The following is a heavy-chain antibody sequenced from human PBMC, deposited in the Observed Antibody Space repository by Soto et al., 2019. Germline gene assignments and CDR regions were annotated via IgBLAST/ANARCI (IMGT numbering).Heavy chain of an antibody. CDR2: VYYTGST. V-gene: IGHV4-59*01. CDR1: GGSMSGYY. CDR3: ARSIAVPSSHIDH. D-gene: IGHD6-6*01. J-gene: IGHJ4*02. Sequence: PSETLSLTCRVSGGSMSGYYWSWIRQAPGKGLEWIGYVYYTGSTNYNPSLQSRVTISVGTSNKQFSLSLRLVTAADTAVYFCARSIAVPSSHIDHWGQGIRVTVSS.